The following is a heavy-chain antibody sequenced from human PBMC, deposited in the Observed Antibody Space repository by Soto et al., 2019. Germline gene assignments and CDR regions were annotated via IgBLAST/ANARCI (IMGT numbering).Heavy chain of an antibody. CDR2: IYYSGST. CDR1: GGSISSYY. J-gene: IGHJ5*02. Sequence: PSETLSLTCTVSGGSISSYYWSWIRQPPGKGLEWIGYIYYSGSTNYNPSLKSRVTISVDTSKNQFSLKLSSVTAADTAVYYCARDEGVVISRYNWFDPWGQGTLVTVSS. V-gene: IGHV4-59*01. CDR3: ARDEGVVISRYNWFDP. D-gene: IGHD3-3*01.